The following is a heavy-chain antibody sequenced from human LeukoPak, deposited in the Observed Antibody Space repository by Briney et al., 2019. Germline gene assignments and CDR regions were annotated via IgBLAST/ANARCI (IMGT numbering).Heavy chain of an antibody. CDR2: INPNSGGT. Sequence: ASVKVSCKASGYTFTGYYMHWVRQAPGQGLEWMEWINPNSGGTNYAQKFQGRVTMTRDTSISTAYMELSRLRSDDTAVYYCARDPTTVAVAADYYMDVWGKGTTVTVSS. J-gene: IGHJ6*03. D-gene: IGHD6-19*01. CDR1: GYTFTGYY. V-gene: IGHV1-2*02. CDR3: ARDPTTVAVAADYYMDV.